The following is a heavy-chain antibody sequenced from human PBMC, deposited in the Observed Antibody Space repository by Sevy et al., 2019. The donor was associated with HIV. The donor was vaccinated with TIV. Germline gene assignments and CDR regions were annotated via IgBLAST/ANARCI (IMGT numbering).Heavy chain of an antibody. D-gene: IGHD3-3*01. CDR3: AKDLRRKLLYNDLWSGSSWMDV. J-gene: IGHJ6*02. CDR1: GFTFRTYG. CDR2: ISHDGSHK. V-gene: IGHV3-30*18. Sequence: GGSLRLSCVASGFTFRTYGIHWVRQAPGKGLEWVAVISHDGSHKYNADSVKGRFIISRENSKNALYLQMSNLRVNDTAVYYRAKDLRRKLLYNDLWSGSSWMDVWGQGTTVTVSS.